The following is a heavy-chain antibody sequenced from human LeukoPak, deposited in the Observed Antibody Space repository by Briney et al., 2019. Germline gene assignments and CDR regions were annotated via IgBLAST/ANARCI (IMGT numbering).Heavy chain of an antibody. Sequence: GGSLRLSCAASGLTFSTYWGNWVRQAPGKGLEWVANIKQDGSEKNYVGSVKGRFNISRDNAENSLYLQMNSLRVEDTAVYYCVGGSGWLPDYWGQGTLVTVSS. D-gene: IGHD6-19*01. CDR1: GLTFSTYW. J-gene: IGHJ4*02. CDR3: VGGSGWLPDY. CDR2: IKQDGSEK. V-gene: IGHV3-7*01.